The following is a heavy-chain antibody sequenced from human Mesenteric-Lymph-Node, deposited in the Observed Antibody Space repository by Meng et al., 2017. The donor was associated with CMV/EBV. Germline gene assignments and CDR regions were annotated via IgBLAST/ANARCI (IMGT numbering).Heavy chain of an antibody. D-gene: IGHD1-26*01. V-gene: IGHV3-74*01. CDR1: GFSFSTYW. Sequence: GESLKISCAASGFSFSTYWMHWVRQDPGKGLVWVSRINSDATSTTYADSVKGRFTISRDNAKNTLYLQMNSLKAEDTALYFCARLLGVGATGYWGHGTLVTVSS. CDR2: INSDATST. J-gene: IGHJ4*01. CDR3: ARLLGVGATGY.